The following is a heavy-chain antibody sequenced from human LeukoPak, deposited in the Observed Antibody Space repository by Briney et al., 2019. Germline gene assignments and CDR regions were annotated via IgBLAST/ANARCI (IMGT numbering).Heavy chain of an antibody. D-gene: IGHD1-26*01. CDR3: ARAIVGATGMGYYYGMDV. CDR2: INHSGST. CDR1: GGSFSGYY. J-gene: IGHJ6*02. Sequence: SETLSLTCAVYGGSFSGYYWSWIRQPPGKGLEWIGEINHSGSTNYNPSLKSRVTISVDTSKNQFSLKLSSVTAADTAVYYCARAIVGATGMGYYYGMDVWDQGTTVTVSS. V-gene: IGHV4-34*01.